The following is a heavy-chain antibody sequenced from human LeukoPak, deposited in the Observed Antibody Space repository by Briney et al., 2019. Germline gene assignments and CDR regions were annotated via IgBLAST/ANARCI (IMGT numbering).Heavy chain of an antibody. D-gene: IGHD2/OR15-2a*01. CDR1: GFTFSDYW. J-gene: IGHJ3*02. CDR3: ATSRVEAAFDI. V-gene: IGHV3-7*01. Sequence: GGSLRLSCAASGFTFSDYWMAWVRQAPGKGLEWVAYINPDGSRRPFGDSVRGGFTISRDNAQNSVFLQMNSLRVEDTALYYCATSRVEAAFDIWGQGTMVTVPS. CDR2: INPDGSRR.